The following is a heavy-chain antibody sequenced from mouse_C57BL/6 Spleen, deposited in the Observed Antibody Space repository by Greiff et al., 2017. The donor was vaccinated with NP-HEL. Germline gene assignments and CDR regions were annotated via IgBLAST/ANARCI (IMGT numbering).Heavy chain of an antibody. CDR3: ARGYDGYAMDY. CDR1: GFTFSDYG. V-gene: IGHV5-17*01. J-gene: IGHJ4*01. D-gene: IGHD2-3*01. CDR2: ISSGSSTI. Sequence: EVKLMESGGGLVKPGGSLKLSCAASGFTFSDYGMHWVRQAPEKGLEWVAYISSGSSTIYYADTVKGRFTISRDNATNTLFLQMTSLRSEDTAMYYCARGYDGYAMDYWGQGTSVTVSS.